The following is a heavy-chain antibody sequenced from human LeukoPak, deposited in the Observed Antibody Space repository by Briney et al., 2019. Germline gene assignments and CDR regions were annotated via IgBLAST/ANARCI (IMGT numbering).Heavy chain of an antibody. D-gene: IGHD5-24*01. V-gene: IGHV3-23*01. J-gene: IGHJ4*02. CDR1: GFTFNIHA. CDR2: ISGIGISI. Sequence: GASLRLSCAASGFTFNIHAMDWVRQAPGKGLEWVSSISGIGISIYYADSVKGRFTISRDNSKNTVYLQMNRLIAEDTAVYYCAKDMHGSDRQVDYWGRGTLVTVSS. CDR3: AKDMHGSDRQVDY.